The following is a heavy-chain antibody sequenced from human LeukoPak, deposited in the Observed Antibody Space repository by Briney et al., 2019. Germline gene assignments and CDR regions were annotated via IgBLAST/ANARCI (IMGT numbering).Heavy chain of an antibody. CDR2: INPNSGGT. Sequence: ASVKVSCKASGYTFTSYGISWVRQAPGQGLEWMGWINPNSGGTNYAQKFQGWVTMTRDTSISTAYMELSRLRSDDTAVYYCARGGITGTTRGPTRLNDAFDIWGQGTMVTVSS. J-gene: IGHJ3*02. CDR1: GYTFTSYG. D-gene: IGHD1-20*01. V-gene: IGHV1-2*04. CDR3: ARGGITGTTRGPTRLNDAFDI.